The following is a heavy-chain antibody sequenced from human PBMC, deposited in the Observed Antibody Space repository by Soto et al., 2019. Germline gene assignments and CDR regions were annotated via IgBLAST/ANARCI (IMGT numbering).Heavy chain of an antibody. D-gene: IGHD3-10*01. CDR3: ARDRTYYSGARGYYYYGMDV. Sequence: QVQLVESGGGVVQPGRSLRLSCAASGFTFSSYGMHWVRQAPGKGLEWVAVIWYDGSNKYYADSVKGRFTISRDNSKNTLYLQMNSLRAEDTAVYYCARDRTYYSGARGYYYYGMDVWGQGTTVTVSS. CDR1: GFTFSSYG. V-gene: IGHV3-33*01. J-gene: IGHJ6*02. CDR2: IWYDGSNK.